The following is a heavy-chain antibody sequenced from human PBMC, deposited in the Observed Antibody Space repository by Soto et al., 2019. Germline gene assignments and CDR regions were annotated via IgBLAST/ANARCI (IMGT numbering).Heavy chain of an antibody. Sequence: QVQLQAAGPGLVKPAETLSLTCTVSGGSISSYYWSWIRQPAGKGLEWIGRIYTSGSTNYNPSLKRRVTMPVDTSQNQFSLKLSSVTAADTAVYDCASGGVEGLELRPLDYWGQGTLFTVSS. CDR2: IYTSGST. D-gene: IGHD1-7*01. CDR1: GGSISSYY. CDR3: ASGGVEGLELRPLDY. V-gene: IGHV4-4*07. J-gene: IGHJ4*02.